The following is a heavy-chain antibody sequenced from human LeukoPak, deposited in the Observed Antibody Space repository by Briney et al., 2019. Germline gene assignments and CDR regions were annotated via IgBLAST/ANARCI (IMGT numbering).Heavy chain of an antibody. CDR3: ARGPHSSSWPDIPRDY. CDR1: GYTFTSYY. D-gene: IGHD6-13*01. Sequence: GASVKVSCKASGYTFTSYYMHWVRQAPGQGLEWMGIINPSGGSTSYAQKFHGRITMTGDTSTSTVYMDLNSLTSEGTAVYYCARGPHSSSWPDIPRDYWGQGTLVTVSS. V-gene: IGHV1-46*01. CDR2: INPSGGST. J-gene: IGHJ4*02.